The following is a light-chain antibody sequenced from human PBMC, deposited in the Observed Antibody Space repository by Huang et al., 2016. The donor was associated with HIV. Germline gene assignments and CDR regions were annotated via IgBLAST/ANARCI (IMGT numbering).Light chain of an antibody. Sequence: DIQMTQSPSTLSASVGDRVTITCRASQSISSWLAWYQQKPGKAPNHLIYKTSSLEMGVPSRFSGSGSGTEFTLTISSLQPDDFATYYCQQYNSYSRTFGQGTKVEIK. J-gene: IGKJ1*01. V-gene: IGKV1-5*03. CDR1: QSISSW. CDR3: QQYNSYSRT. CDR2: KTS.